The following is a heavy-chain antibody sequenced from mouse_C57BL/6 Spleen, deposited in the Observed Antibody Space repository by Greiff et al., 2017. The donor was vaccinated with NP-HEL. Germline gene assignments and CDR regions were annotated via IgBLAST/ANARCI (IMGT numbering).Heavy chain of an antibody. Sequence: VQGVESGPGLVAPSQSLSITCTVSGFSLTSYGVHWVRQPPGKGLEWLVVIWSDGSTTYNSALKSRLSISKDNSNSQVFLKMNSLQTDDTAMYYCARSHYYGSSLYWYFDVWGTGTTVTVSS. CDR2: IWSDGST. D-gene: IGHD1-1*01. CDR3: ARSHYYGSSLYWYFDV. V-gene: IGHV2-6*03. CDR1: GFSLTSYG. J-gene: IGHJ1*03.